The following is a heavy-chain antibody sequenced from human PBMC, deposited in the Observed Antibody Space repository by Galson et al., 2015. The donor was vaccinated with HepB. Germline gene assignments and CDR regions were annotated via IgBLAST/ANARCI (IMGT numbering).Heavy chain of an antibody. J-gene: IGHJ2*01. V-gene: IGHV3-7*01. CDR2: IKEDGTEK. CDR3: VRSVLWKYQLPSPGRYLDL. Sequence: SLSLSCAASGFMFSGYWMNWVRQAPGTGLEWVAKIKEDGTEKSHGDSVKGRFTISRDNAKKSLFLEMNSLRVEDTAVYYCVRSVLWKYQLPSPGRYLDLWGPGTLVTVSS. CDR1: GFMFSGYW. D-gene: IGHD2-2*01.